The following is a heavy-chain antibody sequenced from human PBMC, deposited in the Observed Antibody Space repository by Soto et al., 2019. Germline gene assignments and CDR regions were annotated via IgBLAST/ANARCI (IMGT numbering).Heavy chain of an antibody. J-gene: IGHJ6*02. Sequence: ASVKVSCQASGGTFSSYAILWVRQAPVQGLELMGGIIPIFGTANYAQKFQGRVTITRDMSTSTAYMELSSLRSEDTAVYYCAAEWYASTTGTMDYYYGMDVWGQGTTVTVSS. CDR1: GGTFSSYA. V-gene: IGHV1-69*05. CDR2: IIPIFGTA. D-gene: IGHD1-1*01. CDR3: AAEWYASTTGTMDYYYGMDV.